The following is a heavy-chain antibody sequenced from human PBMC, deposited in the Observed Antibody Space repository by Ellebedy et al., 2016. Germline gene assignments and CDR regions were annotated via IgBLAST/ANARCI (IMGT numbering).Heavy chain of an antibody. CDR3: AKQTGRFYFDY. CDR2: ISGSGGST. Sequence: GGSLRLXXAASGFTFSSYAMSWVRQAPGKGLEWVSAISGSGGSTYYADSVKGRFTISRDNSKNTLYLQMNSLRAEDTAVYYCAKQTGRFYFDYWGQGTLVTVSS. D-gene: IGHD3-10*01. CDR1: GFTFSSYA. J-gene: IGHJ4*02. V-gene: IGHV3-23*01.